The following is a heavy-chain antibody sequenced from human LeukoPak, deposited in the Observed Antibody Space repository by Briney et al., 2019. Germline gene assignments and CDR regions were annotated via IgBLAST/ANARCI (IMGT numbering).Heavy chain of an antibody. D-gene: IGHD6-13*01. V-gene: IGHV1-2*02. CDR3: ARSSYSSSIGY. J-gene: IGHJ4*02. CDR1: GYSFTGYY. Sequence: ASVKVSCKASGYSFTGYYMHWVRQAPGQGLGGLGRINPNSGGTNYAQKFHGRVTMTRDTSISTAYMELSRLRSDDTAVYYCARSSYSSSIGYWGQGTLVTVSS. CDR2: INPNSGGT.